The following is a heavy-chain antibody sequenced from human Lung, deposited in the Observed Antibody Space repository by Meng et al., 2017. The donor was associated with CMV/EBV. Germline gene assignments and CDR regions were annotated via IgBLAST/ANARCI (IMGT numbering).Heavy chain of an antibody. J-gene: IGHJ6*02. CDR2: MNPNRGNT. Sequence: SVXVSXXASGYTFSYYDIIWVRQASGQGLEWVGWMNPNRGNTAYAQKFQGRVTMTRDTSTSIAYMELSSLRSGDTAVYYCARGQVQCSTINCHDYRFSGMDVWGQGXTVTVSS. CDR1: GYTFSYYD. D-gene: IGHD2/OR15-2a*01. CDR3: ARGQVQCSTINCHDYRFSGMDV. V-gene: IGHV1-8*01.